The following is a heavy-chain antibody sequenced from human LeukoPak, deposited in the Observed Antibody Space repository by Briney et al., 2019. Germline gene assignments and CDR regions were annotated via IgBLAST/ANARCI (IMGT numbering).Heavy chain of an antibody. CDR2: INQGGSDK. Sequence: GGSLRLSCAASGFTFSGHWMSWVRQAPGKGLEWVANINQGGSDKYYVDSVKGRFTISRDNANNLLYPQMNSLRGEDTAVYYCTRDRSRAEDDWGQGTLVTVSS. CDR3: TRDRSRAEDD. CDR1: GFTFSGHW. D-gene: IGHD1-14*01. V-gene: IGHV3-7*01. J-gene: IGHJ4*02.